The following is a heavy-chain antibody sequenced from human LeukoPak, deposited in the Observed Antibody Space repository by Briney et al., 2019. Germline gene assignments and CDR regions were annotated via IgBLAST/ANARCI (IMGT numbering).Heavy chain of an antibody. CDR1: GGTFSSYA. D-gene: IGHD5-12*01. J-gene: IGHJ4*02. Sequence: GASVKVSCKASGGTFSSYAISWVRQTPGQGLEWMGRIIPILGIANYAQKFQGRVTITADKSTSTAYMELSSLRSEDTAVYYCARVDIVARPHSFDYWGQGTLVTVSS. CDR2: IIPILGIA. V-gene: IGHV1-69*04. CDR3: ARVDIVARPHSFDY.